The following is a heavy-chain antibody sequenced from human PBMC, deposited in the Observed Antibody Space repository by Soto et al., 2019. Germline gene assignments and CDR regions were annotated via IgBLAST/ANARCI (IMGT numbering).Heavy chain of an antibody. Sequence: PGGSLRLSCAASGFTFNSYAMHWVRQAPGKGLEWVAVISYDGSNKYYADSVKGRFTISRDNSKNTLYLQMNSLRAEDTAVFYCARSYYDFWSGYYPPGYWGQGTLVTVSS. J-gene: IGHJ4*02. D-gene: IGHD3-3*01. CDR3: ARSYYDFWSGYYPPGY. CDR1: GFTFNSYA. CDR2: ISYDGSNK. V-gene: IGHV3-30-3*01.